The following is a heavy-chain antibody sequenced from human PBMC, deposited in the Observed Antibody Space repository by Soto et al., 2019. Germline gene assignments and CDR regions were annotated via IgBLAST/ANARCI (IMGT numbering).Heavy chain of an antibody. CDR2: INPNSGGT. V-gene: IGHV1-2*02. Sequence: QVQLVQSGAEVKKPGASVKVSCKASGYTFTGYYMHWVRQAPGQGLEWMGWINPNSGGTNYAQKFQGRVTMTRDTSISTAYMELSRLRSDDTAVYYCARAEGDGYNSGYYYGMDVWGQGTTVTVSS. D-gene: IGHD1-1*01. CDR3: ARAEGDGYNSGYYYGMDV. CDR1: GYTFTGYY. J-gene: IGHJ6*02.